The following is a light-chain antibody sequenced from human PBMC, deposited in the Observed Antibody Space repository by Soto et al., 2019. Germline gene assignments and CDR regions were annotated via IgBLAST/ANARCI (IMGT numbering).Light chain of an antibody. CDR3: AAWDDRLNAVV. J-gene: IGLJ2*01. CDR2: SNN. CDR1: SSNIGSNT. Sequence: QSVLTQPPSASGTPGQRVTISCSGSSSNIGSNTVNWYHQLPGTAPKLLIYSNNQRPSGVPERFSGSKSGTSASLAISGLQSEDEADYYCAAWDDRLNAVVFGGGTKLTVL. V-gene: IGLV1-44*01.